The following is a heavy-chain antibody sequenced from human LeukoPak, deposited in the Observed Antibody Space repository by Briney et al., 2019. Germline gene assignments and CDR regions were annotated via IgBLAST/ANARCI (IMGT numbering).Heavy chain of an antibody. J-gene: IGHJ4*02. CDR1: GFTVSSNY. CDR2: IYGGGTT. Sequence: GGSLRLSCAASGFTVSSNYMTWVRQAPGKGLEWVSVIYGGGTTYYADSVKGRFTISRDNSKNTVYLQMNSLRVEDTAVYYCVLGHYGGLFDNWGQGALVTVSS. D-gene: IGHD4-23*01. CDR3: VLGHYGGLFDN. V-gene: IGHV3-66*01.